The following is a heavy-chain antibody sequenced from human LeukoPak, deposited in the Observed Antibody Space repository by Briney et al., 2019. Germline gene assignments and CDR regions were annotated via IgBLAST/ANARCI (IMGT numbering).Heavy chain of an antibody. Sequence: GASVKVSCKASGYTFTSYDINWVRQATGQGLEWMGWMNPNSGNTGYAQKFQGRVTMTRSTSISTAYMELSRLRSDDTAVYYCARDLGFRGDGYIDYWGQGTLVTVSS. J-gene: IGHJ4*02. CDR1: GYTFTSYD. CDR2: MNPNSGNT. CDR3: ARDLGFRGDGYIDY. D-gene: IGHD5-24*01. V-gene: IGHV1-8*01.